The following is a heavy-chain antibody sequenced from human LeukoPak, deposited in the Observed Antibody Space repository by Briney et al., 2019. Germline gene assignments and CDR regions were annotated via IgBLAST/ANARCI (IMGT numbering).Heavy chain of an antibody. CDR1: GYSFTSYW. J-gene: IGHJ3*02. CDR2: IYPGDSDT. Sequence: GESLQISCKGSGYSFTSYWIGWVRQLPGKGLEWMGIIYPGDSDTRYSPSFQGQVTISADKSISTAYLQWSSLKASDTAMYYCAGAGSPYCGGDCYRDAFDIWGQGTMVTVSS. D-gene: IGHD2-21*02. V-gene: IGHV5-51*01. CDR3: AGAGSPYCGGDCYRDAFDI.